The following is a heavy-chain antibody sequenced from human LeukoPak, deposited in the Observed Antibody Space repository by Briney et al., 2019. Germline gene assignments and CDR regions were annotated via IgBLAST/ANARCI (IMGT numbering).Heavy chain of an antibody. D-gene: IGHD1-26*01. CDR2: IYYSGST. V-gene: IGHV4-39*01. CDR1: GGSISSSSYY. J-gene: IGHJ5*02. CDR3: ARHPRGSYYIPTPYNWFDP. Sequence: PSETLSLTCTVSGGSISSSSYYWGWIRHPPGKGLEWIGSIYYSGSTYYNPSLKSRVTISVDTSKNQFSLKLSSVTAADTAVYYCARHPRGSYYIPTPYNWFDPWGQGTLVTVSS.